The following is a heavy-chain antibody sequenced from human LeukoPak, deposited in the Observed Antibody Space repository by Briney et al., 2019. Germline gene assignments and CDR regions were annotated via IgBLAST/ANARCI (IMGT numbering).Heavy chain of an antibody. J-gene: IGHJ5*02. V-gene: IGHV4-39*07. Sequence: SETLSLTCTVSGGSISSSSYYWGWIRQPPGKGLEWIGSIYYSGSTYYNPSLKSRVTISVDTSKNQFSLKLSSVTAADTAVYYCARARGATYYDFWSGSSWFDPWGQGTLVTVSS. CDR3: ARARGATYYDFWSGSSWFDP. CDR1: GGSISSSSYY. D-gene: IGHD3-3*01. CDR2: IYYSGST.